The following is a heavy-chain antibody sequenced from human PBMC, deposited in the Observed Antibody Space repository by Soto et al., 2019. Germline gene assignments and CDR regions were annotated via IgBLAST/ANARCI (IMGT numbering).Heavy chain of an antibody. Sequence: GGSLRLSCAASGFTFSSYAMSWVRQAPGKGLEWVSAISGSGGSTYYADSVKGRFTISRDNSKNTLYLQMNSLRAEDTAVHYCAKARYKLLYLSWFDTWGQGTLVTVSS. CDR3: AKARYKLLYLSWFDT. CDR1: GFTFSSYA. J-gene: IGHJ5*02. D-gene: IGHD2-2*02. V-gene: IGHV3-23*01. CDR2: ISGSGGST.